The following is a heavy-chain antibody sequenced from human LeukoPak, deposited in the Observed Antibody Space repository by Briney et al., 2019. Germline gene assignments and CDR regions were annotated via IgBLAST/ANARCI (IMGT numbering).Heavy chain of an antibody. CDR1: GGSVSCRDFY. CDR3: ARGSGYCSRTSCSLYPFDS. Sequence: PSETLSLTYTVAGGSVSCRDFYWGWIRQHPGKGLEWNGSISYSGNTYYNPSLKSRVTISVDTSKNRFSLKLSSVTAADTAVYYCARGSGYCSRTSCSLYPFDSWGQGTLVTVSS. D-gene: IGHD2-2*01. J-gene: IGHJ4*02. CDR2: ISYSGNT. V-gene: IGHV4-39*01.